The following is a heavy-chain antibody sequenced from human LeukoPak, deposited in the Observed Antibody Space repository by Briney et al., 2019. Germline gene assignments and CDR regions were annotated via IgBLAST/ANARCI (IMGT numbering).Heavy chain of an antibody. V-gene: IGHV4-61*02. Sequence: SETLSLTCTVSGGSISSGSYYWSWIRQPAGKGLEWIGRIYTSGSTNYNPSLKSRVTMSVDTSKNQFSLKLSSVTAADTAVYYCARDGTAAGYPFDYWGQGTLVTVSS. CDR1: GGSISSGSYY. CDR3: ARDGTAAGYPFDY. D-gene: IGHD6-13*01. J-gene: IGHJ4*02. CDR2: IYTSGST.